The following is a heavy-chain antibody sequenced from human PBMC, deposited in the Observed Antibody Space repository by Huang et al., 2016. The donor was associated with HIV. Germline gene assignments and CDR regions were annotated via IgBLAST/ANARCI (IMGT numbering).Heavy chain of an antibody. D-gene: IGHD1-7*01. J-gene: IGHJ6*02. CDR2: IKQDESEK. Sequence: VESGGRLVQPGGSIRLSCVGSTFRFGAYWMSWVRQSPGKGLEWWANIKQDESEKYYVDSVKGRFNISRDNAKKGLFLEMNNVRVEDTATYYCATKTAAMDIWGQGTTVTVS. CDR3: ATKTAAMDI. CDR1: TFRFGAYW. V-gene: IGHV3-7*01.